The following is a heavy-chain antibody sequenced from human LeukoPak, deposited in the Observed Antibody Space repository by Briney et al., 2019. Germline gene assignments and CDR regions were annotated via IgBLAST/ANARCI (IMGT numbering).Heavy chain of an antibody. CDR2: IIPILGIA. J-gene: IGHJ4*02. CDR3: ARDPHYYDSSGCYSPTFDY. V-gene: IGHV1-69*04. Sequence: SVKVSCKASGGTFSSYAISWVRQAPGQGLEWMGRIIPILGIANYAQKFQGRVTITADKSTSTAYMELSSLRSEDTAVYYCARDPHYYDSSGCYSPTFDYWGQGTLVTVSS. D-gene: IGHD3-22*01. CDR1: GGTFSSYA.